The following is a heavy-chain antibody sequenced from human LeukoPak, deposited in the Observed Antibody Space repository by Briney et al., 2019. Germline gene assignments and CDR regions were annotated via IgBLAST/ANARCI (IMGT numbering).Heavy chain of an antibody. CDR1: GYTFTSYA. CDR3: ARVPTIFGVVIRNAYYYYYGMDV. V-gene: IGHV1-3*01. D-gene: IGHD3-3*01. Sequence: ASVKVSCKASGYTFTSYAMHWVRQAPGQRLEWMGWINAGNGNTKYSQKFQGRVTITRDTSASTVYMELSSLRSEDTAVYYCARVPTIFGVVIRNAYYYYYGMDVWGQGTTVTVSS. CDR2: INAGNGNT. J-gene: IGHJ6*02.